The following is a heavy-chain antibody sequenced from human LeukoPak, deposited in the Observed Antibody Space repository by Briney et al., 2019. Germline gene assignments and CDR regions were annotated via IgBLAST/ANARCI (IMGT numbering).Heavy chain of an antibody. CDR1: GYTFTGYY. Sequence: APVKVSCKASGYTFTGYYMHWVRQAPGQGLEWMGWINPNSGGTNYAQKFQGRVTMTRDTSISTAYMELSRLRSDDTAVYYCARSAFVGYSSGWYDYWGQGTLVTVSS. CDR2: INPNSGGT. D-gene: IGHD6-19*01. CDR3: ARSAFVGYSSGWYDY. J-gene: IGHJ4*02. V-gene: IGHV1-2*02.